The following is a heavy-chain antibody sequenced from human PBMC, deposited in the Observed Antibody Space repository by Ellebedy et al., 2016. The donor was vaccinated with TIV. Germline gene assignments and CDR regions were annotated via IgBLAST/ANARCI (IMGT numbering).Heavy chain of an antibody. J-gene: IGHJ4*02. D-gene: IGHD1-1*01. Sequence: GGSLRLXXAASAFTLSSYGMHWVRQAPGKGLEWVAVIWYDGSNKYYADSVKGRFTISRDNSKNTLYLQMNSLRAEDTAVYYCAKGGELEPAFDYWGQGTLVTVSS. CDR3: AKGGELEPAFDY. V-gene: IGHV3-30*02. CDR1: AFTLSSYG. CDR2: IWYDGSNK.